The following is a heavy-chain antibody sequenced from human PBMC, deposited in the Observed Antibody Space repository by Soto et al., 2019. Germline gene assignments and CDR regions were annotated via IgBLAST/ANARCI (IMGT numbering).Heavy chain of an antibody. CDR2: ISAHNANT. CDR3: ERGSYYDY. Sequence: QVHLVQSGAEVKKPGASVKVSCKGSGYIFTTYGITWVRQAPGQGLEWMGWISAHNANTNNAEKLQGRATATRDKPESTAHMAQGNLSYDDTAVYEFERGSYYDYWGQGALVTVSS. V-gene: IGHV1-18*01. CDR1: GYIFTTYG. D-gene: IGHD3-22*01. J-gene: IGHJ4*02.